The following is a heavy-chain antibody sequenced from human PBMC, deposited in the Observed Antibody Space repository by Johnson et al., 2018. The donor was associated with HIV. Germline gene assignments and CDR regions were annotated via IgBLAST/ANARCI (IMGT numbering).Heavy chain of an antibody. Sequence: VQLVESGGGLVQPGGSLRLSCAASGFTFSSYAMSWVRQAPGKGLEWVSAISGSGGNTSHADSVMGRFTISRDKSENTVYLQMNRLRAEDTAVYFCARAYSDISGYYPHAFHVWGQGTVVIVSS. V-gene: IGHV3-23*04. J-gene: IGHJ3*01. CDR2: ISGSGGNT. CDR3: ARAYSDISGYYPHAFHV. D-gene: IGHD3-22*01. CDR1: GFTFSSYA.